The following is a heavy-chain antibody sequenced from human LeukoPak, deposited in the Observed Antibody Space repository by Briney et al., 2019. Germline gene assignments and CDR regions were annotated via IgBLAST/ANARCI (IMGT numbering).Heavy chain of an antibody. Sequence: SETLSLTCTVSGGSISSYYWSWIRQPAGKGLEWIGRIYTSGSTNYNPSLKSRVTMSVDTSKNQFSLKLSSVTAADTAVYYCARATSYYYDSSGLRVSGWFDPWGQGTLVTVSS. D-gene: IGHD3-22*01. J-gene: IGHJ5*02. CDR3: ARATSYYYDSSGLRVSGWFDP. V-gene: IGHV4-4*07. CDR2: IYTSGST. CDR1: GGSISSYY.